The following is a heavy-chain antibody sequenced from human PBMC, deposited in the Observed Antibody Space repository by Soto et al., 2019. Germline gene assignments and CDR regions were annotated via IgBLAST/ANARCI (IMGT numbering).Heavy chain of an antibody. CDR1: GFTFDDYT. D-gene: IGHD1-1*01. CDR3: AKGTRGNSPELDF. V-gene: IGHV3-43*01. Sequence: GGSLRLSCAASGFTFDDYTMHWVRQTPGKGLEWVSLISWDGGSAYYADSVRGRFTISRDNSKNSLFLQMNNVRAEDAALYFCAKGTRGNSPELDFWGQGTLVTVSS. CDR2: ISWDGGSA. J-gene: IGHJ4*02.